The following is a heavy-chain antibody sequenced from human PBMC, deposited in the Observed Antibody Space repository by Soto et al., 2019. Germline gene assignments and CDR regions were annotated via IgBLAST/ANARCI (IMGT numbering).Heavy chain of an antibody. CDR2: VHHSWGS. Sequence: QVQLQESGPGLVKPSETLSLSCTVSGGSISSYYWSWFRQSPGKRMEWIGYVHHSWGSSYNPSLPSRVALSLDTSKSQFSLKVTSVTATATAVYYCARQGFGPLHGLVDVWGQGTTVTVSS. V-gene: IGHV4-59*08. J-gene: IGHJ6*02. CDR1: GGSISSYY. CDR3: ARQGFGPLHGLVDV. D-gene: IGHD3-10*01.